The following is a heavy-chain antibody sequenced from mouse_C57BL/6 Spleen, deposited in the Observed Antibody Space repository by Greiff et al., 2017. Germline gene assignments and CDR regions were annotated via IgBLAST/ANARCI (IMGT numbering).Heavy chain of an antibody. J-gene: IGHJ3*01. CDR2: INPNNGGT. CDR3: ASLYYDYEAY. D-gene: IGHD2-4*01. CDR1: GYTFTDYY. Sequence: VQLQQSGPELVKPGASVKISCKASGYTFTDYYMNWVKQSHGKSLEWIGDINPNNGGTSYNQKFKGKATLTVDKSSSTAYMELRSLTSEDSAVYYCASLYYDYEAYWGQGTLVTVSA. V-gene: IGHV1-26*01.